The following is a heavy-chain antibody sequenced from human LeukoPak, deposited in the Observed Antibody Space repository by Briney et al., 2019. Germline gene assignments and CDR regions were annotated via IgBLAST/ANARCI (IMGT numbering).Heavy chain of an antibody. CDR2: IYYSGST. Sequence: SETLSLTCTVSGGSISSGGYYWSWIRQHPGKGLEWIGYIYYSGSTYYNPSLKSRVTISVDTSKNQFSLKPSSVTAADTAVYYCARDRVATGVLDYWGQGTLVTVSS. CDR3: ARDRVATGVLDY. CDR1: GGSISSGGYY. V-gene: IGHV4-31*03. D-gene: IGHD1-14*01. J-gene: IGHJ4*02.